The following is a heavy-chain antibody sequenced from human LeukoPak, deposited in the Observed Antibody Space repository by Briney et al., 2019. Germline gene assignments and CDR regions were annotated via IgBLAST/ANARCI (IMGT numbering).Heavy chain of an antibody. CDR2: IGGSGAGT. Sequence: PGGSLRLSCEVSGFASGNFAMSWVRQAPGKRLEWVSGIGGSGAGTYYGDSVKGRFTISRDNSKNTLWLQMNSLRAEDTALYYCALHWSYDYWSEPFEFRGQGTMVAVSS. CDR1: GFASGNFA. J-gene: IGHJ3*01. V-gene: IGHV3-23*01. D-gene: IGHD3-3*01. CDR3: ALHWSYDYWSEPFEF.